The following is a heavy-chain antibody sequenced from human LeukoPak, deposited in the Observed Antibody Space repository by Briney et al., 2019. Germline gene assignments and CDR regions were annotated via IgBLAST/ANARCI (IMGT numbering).Heavy chain of an antibody. CDR3: ARESSWHHFDY. V-gene: IGHV7-4-1*02. CDR1: GYTFTTYP. D-gene: IGHD6-13*01. J-gene: IGHJ4*02. CDR2: INSNTGNP. Sequence: GASVKVSCKASGYTFTTYPMNWVRQAPGQGLEWMGWINSNTGNPTYAQGFTGRFVFSLDTSVSTAYLQINSLKAEDTAVYYCARESSWHHFDYWGQGTLLTVSS.